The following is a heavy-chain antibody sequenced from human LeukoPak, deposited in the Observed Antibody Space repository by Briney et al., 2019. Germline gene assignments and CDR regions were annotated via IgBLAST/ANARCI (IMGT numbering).Heavy chain of an antibody. CDR3: ASSPAYYDILTGYLKPYYFDY. Sequence: PSETLSLTCTVSGGSISSGDYYWSWIRQPPGKGLEWVGYIYYSGSTYYNPSLKSRVTISVDTSKNQFSLKLSSLTAADTAVYYCASSPAYYDILTGYLKPYYFDYWGQRTLVTVSS. J-gene: IGHJ4*02. CDR2: IYYSGST. D-gene: IGHD3-9*01. CDR1: GGSISSGDYY. V-gene: IGHV4-30-4*08.